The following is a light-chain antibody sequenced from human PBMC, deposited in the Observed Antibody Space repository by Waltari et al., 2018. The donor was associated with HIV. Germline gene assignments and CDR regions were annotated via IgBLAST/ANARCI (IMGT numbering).Light chain of an antibody. CDR1: SSNIGGNY. Sequence: QSVLTQPPSASGAPGQRVTMSCSGSSSNIGGNYVYWYQHLPGSAPKLLISRNHNRPSGVPDRFSGSKSGTSASLAISGLRSEDEADYYCAAWDDSLSGVLFGGGTKLTVL. J-gene: IGLJ3*02. CDR2: RNH. CDR3: AAWDDSLSGVL. V-gene: IGLV1-47*01.